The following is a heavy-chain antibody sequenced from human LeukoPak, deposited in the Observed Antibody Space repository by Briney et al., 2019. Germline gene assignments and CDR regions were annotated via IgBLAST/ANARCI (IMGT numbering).Heavy chain of an antibody. CDR1: GFSLSTSGVG. J-gene: IGHJ4*02. Sequence: SGPTLVNPTQTLALTCTFSGFSLSTSGVGVGWIRQPPGKALEWLAIIYWHDETHYSPSLKSRLTITKDTSKNQVVLTMTNMDPVDTATYYCARLAVAGLSFDYWGQGTLVTVSS. V-gene: IGHV2-5*01. CDR3: ARLAVAGLSFDY. D-gene: IGHD6-19*01. CDR2: IYWHDET.